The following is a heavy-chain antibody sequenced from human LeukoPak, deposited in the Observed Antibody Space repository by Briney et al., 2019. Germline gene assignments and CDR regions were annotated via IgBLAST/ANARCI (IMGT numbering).Heavy chain of an antibody. D-gene: IGHD3-22*01. V-gene: IGHV3-30*02. Sequence: GGSLRLSCAASGFTFSSYGMHWIRQAPGKGLEWVAFIRYDGSNKYYADSVKGRFTISRDNSKNTLYLQMNSPRAEDTAVYYCAKDPTDFDSSGQTYFDNWGQGTLVTVSS. CDR1: GFTFSSYG. J-gene: IGHJ4*02. CDR2: IRYDGSNK. CDR3: AKDPTDFDSSGQTYFDN.